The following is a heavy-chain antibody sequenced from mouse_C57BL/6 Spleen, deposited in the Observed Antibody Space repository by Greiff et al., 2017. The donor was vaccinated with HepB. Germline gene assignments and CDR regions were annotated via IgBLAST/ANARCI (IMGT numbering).Heavy chain of an antibody. CDR3: ASYYSNPYAMDY. D-gene: IGHD2-5*01. Sequence: QVQLQQPGAELVKPGASVKMSRKASGYTFTSYWITWVKQRPGQGLEWIGDIYPGSGSTNYNEKFKSKATLTVDTSSSTAYMQLSSLTSEDSAVYYCASYYSNPYAMDYWGQGTSVTVSS. V-gene: IGHV1-55*01. J-gene: IGHJ4*01. CDR2: IYPGSGST. CDR1: GYTFTSYW.